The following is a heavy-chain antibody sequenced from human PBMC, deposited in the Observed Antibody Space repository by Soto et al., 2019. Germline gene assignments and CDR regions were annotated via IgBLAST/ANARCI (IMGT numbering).Heavy chain of an antibody. CDR2: IYWDDDK. J-gene: IGHJ4*02. CDR1: GFSLSTSGVG. Sequence: QITLKESGPTLVKPTQTLTLTCTFSGFSLSTSGVGVGWIRQPPGKALEWLALIYWDDDKRYSPSLKSRLTITNDPSKNQVVLTLTNMDPVDTATYYCAHRRMSYGDYQFDYWGQGTLVTVSS. CDR3: AHRRMSYGDYQFDY. V-gene: IGHV2-5*02. D-gene: IGHD4-17*01.